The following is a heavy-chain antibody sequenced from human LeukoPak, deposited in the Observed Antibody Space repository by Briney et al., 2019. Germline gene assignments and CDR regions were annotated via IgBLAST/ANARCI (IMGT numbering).Heavy chain of an antibody. V-gene: IGHV3-73*01. CDR3: TRYSNWNYGHWYFDL. Sequence: GGSLKLSCAASGFTFSGSAMHWVRQASGKGLEWVGRIRSKANSYATAYAASVKGRFTISRDDSKNTAYLQMNSLKTEDTAVYYCTRYSNWNYGHWYFDLWGRGTLVTVSS. J-gene: IGHJ2*01. D-gene: IGHD1-7*01. CDR2: IRSKANSYAT. CDR1: GFTFSGSA.